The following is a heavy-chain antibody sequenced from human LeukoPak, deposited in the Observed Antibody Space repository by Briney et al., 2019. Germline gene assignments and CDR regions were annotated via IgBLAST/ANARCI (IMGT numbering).Heavy chain of an antibody. V-gene: IGHV1-69*10. Sequence: AASVKVSCKASGGTFSSYAISWVRQAPGQGLEWMGRIIPIFGIANYAQKFQGRVTITADKSTSTAYMELSSLRSEDTAVYYCARSYCSGGSRYWGSSSYYGMDVWGQGTTVTVSS. CDR1: GGTFSSYA. D-gene: IGHD2-15*01. J-gene: IGHJ6*02. CDR3: ARSYCSGGSRYWGSSSYYGMDV. CDR2: IIPIFGIA.